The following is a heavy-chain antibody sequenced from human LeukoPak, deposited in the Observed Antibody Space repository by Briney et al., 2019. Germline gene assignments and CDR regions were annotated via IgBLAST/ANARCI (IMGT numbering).Heavy chain of an antibody. CDR2: ISGSGGST. CDR1: GFTFSSYA. J-gene: IGHJ4*02. V-gene: IGHV3-23*01. CDR3: AKEGITGADS. Sequence: GGSLRLSCAASGFTFSSYAMGWVRQAPGKGLEWVSAISGSGGSTYYADSVKGRFTISRDNSKNTLFLHMNNLTADDTALYFCAKEGITGADSWGQGTLVSVSS.